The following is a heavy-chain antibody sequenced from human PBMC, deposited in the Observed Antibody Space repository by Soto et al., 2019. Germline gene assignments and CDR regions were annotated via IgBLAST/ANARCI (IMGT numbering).Heavy chain of an antibody. J-gene: IGHJ4*02. Sequence: ASVKVSCKASGYTFTSYGISWLRLAPGQGLEWMGWISAYNGNTNYAQKLQGRVTMTTDTSTSTAYMELRSLRSDDTAVYYCARRPGYSSGWYWDYWGQGTLVTVSS. CDR2: ISAYNGNT. V-gene: IGHV1-18*01. D-gene: IGHD6-19*01. CDR1: GYTFTSYG. CDR3: ARRPGYSSGWYWDY.